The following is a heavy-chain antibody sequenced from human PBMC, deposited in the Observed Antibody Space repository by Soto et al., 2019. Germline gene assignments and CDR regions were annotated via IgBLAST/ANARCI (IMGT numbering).Heavy chain of an antibody. CDR1: GYTFTNYG. V-gene: IGHV1-18*01. J-gene: IGHJ4*02. CDR2: TNPYTAKT. D-gene: IGHD6-19*01. CDR3: ARGSDSLGW. Sequence: QVQLVQSGAEVKKPGASVKVSCKASGYTFTNYGITWVRQAPGQGLERMGWTNPYTAKTNSAQKFQGRVSMTTDTSSSRAYMEVRSLRSDDTAIYYCARGSDSLGWWGQGTLVTVSS.